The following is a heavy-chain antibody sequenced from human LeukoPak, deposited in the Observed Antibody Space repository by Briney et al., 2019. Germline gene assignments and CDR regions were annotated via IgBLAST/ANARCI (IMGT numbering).Heavy chain of an antibody. CDR3: ARELGRRGIDY. CDR2: TYYRSKWFN. CDR1: GDSVSSSSAT. V-gene: IGHV6-1*01. Sequence: SQTLSLTCAISGDSVSSSSATWTFIRQSPSRGLEWLGRTYYRSKWFNEYAVSVKSRITINTDTSKNQFSLQLTSVTPEDTAMYFCARELGRRGIDYWGQGTLVTVSS. D-gene: IGHD3-10*01. J-gene: IGHJ4*02.